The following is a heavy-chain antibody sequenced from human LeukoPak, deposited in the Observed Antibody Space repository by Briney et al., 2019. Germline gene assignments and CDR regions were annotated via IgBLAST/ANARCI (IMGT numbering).Heavy chain of an antibody. Sequence: PGGSLRLSCAASGFTFSDYYMSWIRQAPGKGLEWVSYISSSGSTIYYADSVKGRFTISRDNAKNSLYLQMNSLRAEDTAVYYCAREGYCSGGSCYHYYYGMDVWGKGTTVTVSS. CDR3: AREGYCSGGSCYHYYYGMDV. CDR1: GFTFSDYY. J-gene: IGHJ6*04. CDR2: ISSSGSTI. V-gene: IGHV3-11*01. D-gene: IGHD2-15*01.